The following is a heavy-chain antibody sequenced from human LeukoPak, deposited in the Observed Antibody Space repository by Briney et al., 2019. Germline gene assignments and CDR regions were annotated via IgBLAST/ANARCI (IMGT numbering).Heavy chain of an antibody. V-gene: IGHV4-59*08. CDR2: IYYSGST. J-gene: IGHJ1*01. CDR1: GGSISSYY. Sequence: SETLSLTCTVSGGSISSYYWSWIRQPPGKGLEWIGYIYYSGSTNYNPSLKSRVTISVDTSKNQFSLKLSSVTAADTAVYYCARNYYGSGSYYPEYFQHWGQGTLVTVSS. CDR3: ARNYYGSGSYYPEYFQH. D-gene: IGHD3-10*01.